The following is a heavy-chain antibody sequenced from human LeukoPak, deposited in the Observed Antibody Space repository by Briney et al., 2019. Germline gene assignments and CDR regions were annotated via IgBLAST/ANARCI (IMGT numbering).Heavy chain of an antibody. J-gene: IGHJ3*02. CDR3: ARRFCANGVCYRSAFDI. V-gene: IGHV4-34*01. D-gene: IGHD2-8*01. CDR2: INHSGST. CDR1: GGSFSGYY. Sequence: PSETLSLTCAVYGGSFSGYYWSWIRQPPGKGLECIGEINHSGSTNYNPSLKSRITISVDTSKNQFSLKLSSVTAADTAVYYCARRFCANGVCYRSAFDIWGQGTMVTVSS.